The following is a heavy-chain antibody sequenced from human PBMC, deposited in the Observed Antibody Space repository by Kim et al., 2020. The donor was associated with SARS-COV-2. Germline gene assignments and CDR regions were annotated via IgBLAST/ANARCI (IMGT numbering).Heavy chain of an antibody. V-gene: IGHV3-9*01. D-gene: IGHD3-22*01. CDR3: AKADYYDSSGYYTYFDY. J-gene: IGHJ4*02. Sequence: VKGRFTISRDNAKNSLYLQMTSLRAEDTALYYCAKADYYDSSGYYTYFDYWGQGTLVTVSS.